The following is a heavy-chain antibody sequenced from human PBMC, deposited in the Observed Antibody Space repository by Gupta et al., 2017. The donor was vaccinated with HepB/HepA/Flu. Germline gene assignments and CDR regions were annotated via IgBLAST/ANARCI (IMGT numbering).Heavy chain of an antibody. Sequence: QAQLVESGGGVVQPGRSLRLSCAASGFTFSSYGMHWVRQAPGKGLEWVTFISLDGTKTYYADSVKGRFTISRDNSKNTLFLQRDRLRIDDTAVYFCAKADSGAYYDVQGWGQGTLVTVSS. CDR2: ISLDGTKT. J-gene: IGHJ1*01. V-gene: IGHV3-30*18. CDR3: AKADSGAYYDVQG. CDR1: GFTFSSYG. D-gene: IGHD1-26*01.